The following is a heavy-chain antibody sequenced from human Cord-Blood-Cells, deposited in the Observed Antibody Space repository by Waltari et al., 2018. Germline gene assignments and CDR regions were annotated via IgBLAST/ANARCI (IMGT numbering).Heavy chain of an antibody. CDR1: GGSISSSSYY. CDR2: IYYSGST. CDR3: ARQPYDFWSGYYLDY. D-gene: IGHD3-3*01. Sequence: QLQLQESGPGLVKPSETLSLTCTVSGGSISSSSYYWGWIRQPPGKGLEWIGGIYYSGSTYYNPSLRSRVTISVDTSKNQFSLKLSSVTAADTAVYYCARQPYDFWSGYYLDYWGQGTLVTVSS. J-gene: IGHJ4*02. V-gene: IGHV4-39*01.